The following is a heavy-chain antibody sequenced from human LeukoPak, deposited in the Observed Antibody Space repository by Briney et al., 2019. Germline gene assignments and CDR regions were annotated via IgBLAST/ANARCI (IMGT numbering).Heavy chain of an antibody. J-gene: IGHJ3*02. D-gene: IGHD3-16*01. CDR1: GVSISSGGSY. Sequence: SETLSLTCTVSGVSISSGGSYWGWLRQSRGKGLEWIGYIYPSGSAFYNPSLKSRVAMSVDASENQFSLQLTSVTAADAAVYYCARGHYDYVWGEGAFDIWGQGTMVTVSS. CDR2: IYPSGSA. CDR3: ARGHYDYVWGEGAFDI. V-gene: IGHV4-30-2*06.